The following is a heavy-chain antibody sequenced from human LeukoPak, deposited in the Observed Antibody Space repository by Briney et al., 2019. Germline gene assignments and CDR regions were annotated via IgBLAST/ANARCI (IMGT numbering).Heavy chain of an antibody. CDR3: ARAGTLGKGYFDY. CDR2: ISSSSSTI. D-gene: IGHD6-19*01. Sequence: TGGSLRLSCAASGFTFSSYSMNWVRQAPGKGLEWVSYISSSSSTIYYADSVKGRFTISRDNAKNSLYLQMNSLRAEDTAVYYCARAGTLGKGYFDYWGQGTLVTVSS. V-gene: IGHV3-48*04. CDR1: GFTFSSYS. J-gene: IGHJ4*02.